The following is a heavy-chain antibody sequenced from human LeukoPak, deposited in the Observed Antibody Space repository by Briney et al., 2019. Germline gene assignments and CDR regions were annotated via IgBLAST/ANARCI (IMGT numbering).Heavy chain of an antibody. V-gene: IGHV4-4*07. J-gene: IGHJ6*03. Sequence: SETLSLTCTVSGYSISSGYYWSWIRQPAGKGLEWIGRIYNSGSTTYNPSLKSRVTMSVDTSKNQFSLKLSSVTAAGTAVYYCARGHYYYMDVWGKGTTVTISS. CDR2: IYNSGST. CDR3: ARGHYYYMDV. CDR1: GYSISSGYY.